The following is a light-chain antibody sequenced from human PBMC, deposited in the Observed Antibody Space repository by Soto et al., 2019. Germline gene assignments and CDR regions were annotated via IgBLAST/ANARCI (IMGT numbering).Light chain of an antibody. V-gene: IGKV1-5*01. Sequence: DIQMTQSPSTLSASVGDRVTITCRASQSISSWLAWYQQKPGKAPKPLIYDASNLESGVPSRFSGSGSGTEFTLTISSLQPDDFATYYCQQYNSFWTFGQGTKVEIK. CDR2: DAS. CDR1: QSISSW. J-gene: IGKJ1*01. CDR3: QQYNSFWT.